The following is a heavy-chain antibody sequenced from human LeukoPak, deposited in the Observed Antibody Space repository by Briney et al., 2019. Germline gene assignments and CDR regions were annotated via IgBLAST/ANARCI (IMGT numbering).Heavy chain of an antibody. Sequence: TGGSLRLSYAASGFTFNNYWMHWVRQAPGKGLVWVARIDNDGSSTVYADSVKGRFTISRDNAKNTVYLQMNRLRGEDTALYYCVRGLQGPDYWGQGTLVIVSS. V-gene: IGHV3-74*01. CDR3: VRGLQGPDY. CDR1: GFTFNNYW. CDR2: IDNDGSST. J-gene: IGHJ4*02. D-gene: IGHD2-15*01.